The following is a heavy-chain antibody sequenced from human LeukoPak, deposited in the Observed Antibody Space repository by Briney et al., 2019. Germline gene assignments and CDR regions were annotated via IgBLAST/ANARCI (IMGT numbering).Heavy chain of an antibody. CDR3: ATDISHDDGEYARGWFDS. J-gene: IGHJ5*01. D-gene: IGHD4-17*01. V-gene: IGHV1-24*01. CDR2: FDPEAGEA. CDR1: GYTRAELA. Sequence: ASVKVSCKVSGYTRAELAIHWVRQAPGKGLEWMGGFDPEAGEAVYAQKFQGRVTMTEAISTHTAYMELSSLRSEDTALYYCATDISHDDGEYARGWFDSWGQGALVTVSP.